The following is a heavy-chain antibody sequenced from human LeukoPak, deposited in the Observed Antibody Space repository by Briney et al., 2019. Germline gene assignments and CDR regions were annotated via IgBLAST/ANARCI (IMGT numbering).Heavy chain of an antibody. CDR1: GFTFSSYA. Sequence: GRSLRLSCAASGFTFSSYAMHWVRQAPGKGLEWVAVISYDGSNKYYTDSVKGRFTISRGNSKNTLYLQMNSLRAEDTAVYYCARVSTVTTFYYYYGMDVWGQGTTVTVSS. CDR2: ISYDGSNK. CDR3: ARVSTVTTFYYYYGMDV. J-gene: IGHJ6*02. V-gene: IGHV3-30-3*01. D-gene: IGHD4-17*01.